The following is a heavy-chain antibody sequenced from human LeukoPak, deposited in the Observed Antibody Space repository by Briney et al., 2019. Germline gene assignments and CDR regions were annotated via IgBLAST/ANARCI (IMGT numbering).Heavy chain of an antibody. CDR2: ISSSGITI. Sequence: GGSLRLSCAASGFSFSDSYMHWIRQAPGKGLEWLSYISSSGITIYYADSVKGRFTISRDNAKNSLYLQMNSLRAEDTAVYYCARYALQYSSGWYSVGFDYWGQGTLVTVSS. CDR1: GFSFSDSY. D-gene: IGHD6-19*01. V-gene: IGHV3-11*04. CDR3: ARYALQYSSGWYSVGFDY. J-gene: IGHJ4*02.